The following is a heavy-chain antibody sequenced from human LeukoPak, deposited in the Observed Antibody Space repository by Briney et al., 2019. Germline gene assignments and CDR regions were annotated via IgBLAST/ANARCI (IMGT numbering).Heavy chain of an antibody. Sequence: ASVKVSCKASGYTFTSYYMHWVRQAPGQGLEWMGIINPSGGSTSYAQKFQGRVTMTRDTSTSTVYMELSSLRSEDTAVYYCARAPSIAARRGSWFDPWGQGTLVTVSS. V-gene: IGHV1-46*01. J-gene: IGHJ5*02. CDR3: ARAPSIAARRGSWFDP. D-gene: IGHD6-6*01. CDR2: INPSGGST. CDR1: GYTFTSYY.